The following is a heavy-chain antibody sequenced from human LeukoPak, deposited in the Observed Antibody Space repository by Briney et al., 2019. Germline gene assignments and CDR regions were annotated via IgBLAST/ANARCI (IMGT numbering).Heavy chain of an antibody. Sequence: SETLSLTCTVSGGSISSSSYYWGWIRQPPGKGLEWIGSIYYSGSTYYNPSLKSRVTISVDTSKNQFSLKLSSVTAADTAVYYCARRIFGYSSSWRRRFSAFDIWGQGTMVTVSS. J-gene: IGHJ3*02. CDR3: ARRIFGYSSSWRRRFSAFDI. CDR1: GGSISSSSYY. V-gene: IGHV4-39*07. D-gene: IGHD6-13*01. CDR2: IYYSGST.